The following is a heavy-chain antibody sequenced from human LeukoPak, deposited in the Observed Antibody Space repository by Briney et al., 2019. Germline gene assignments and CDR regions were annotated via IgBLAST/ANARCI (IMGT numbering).Heavy chain of an antibody. CDR2: INTNTGNP. CDR1: GYTFTSYA. D-gene: IGHD2-2*01. Sequence: ASVKVSCKASGYTFTSYAMNWVRQAPGQGLEWMGWINTNTGNPTYAQGFTGRFVFSLDTSVSTAYLQISSLKAEDAAVYYCARDSGYCSSTSCYFEVGFDPWGQGTLVTVSS. J-gene: IGHJ5*02. CDR3: ARDSGYCSSTSCYFEVGFDP. V-gene: IGHV7-4-1*02.